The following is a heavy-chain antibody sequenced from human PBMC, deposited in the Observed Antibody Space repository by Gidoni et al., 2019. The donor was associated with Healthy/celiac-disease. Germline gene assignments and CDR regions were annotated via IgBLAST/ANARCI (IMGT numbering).Heavy chain of an antibody. CDR3: ARAHNHWNYGRNNWFDP. V-gene: IGHV1-2*02. CDR1: GYTFTGYY. Sequence: QVQLVQSGAEVKKPGASVKVSCKASGYTFTGYYMHWVRQAPGQGLEWMGWINPNSGGTNYAQKVQGRVTMTRDTSISKAYMELSRLRSDDTAVYYCARAHNHWNYGRNNWFDPWGQGTLVTVSS. D-gene: IGHD1-7*01. J-gene: IGHJ5*02. CDR2: INPNSGGT.